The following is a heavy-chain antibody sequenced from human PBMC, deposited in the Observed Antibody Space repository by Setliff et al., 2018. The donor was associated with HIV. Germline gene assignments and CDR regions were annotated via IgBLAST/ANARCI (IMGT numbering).Heavy chain of an antibody. J-gene: IGHJ4*01. Sequence: PGGSLRLSCAASGFTFSNYWMNWVRQAPGKGLEWVSYISMSSHTSVIYSDSVKGRFTISRDNARNSFYLQMNSLRVDDTAVYFCARDKWASGFDFWGHGTLVTVSS. CDR1: GFTFSNYW. CDR2: ISMSSHTSV. CDR3: ARDKWASGFDF. V-gene: IGHV3-48*01. D-gene: IGHD1-26*01.